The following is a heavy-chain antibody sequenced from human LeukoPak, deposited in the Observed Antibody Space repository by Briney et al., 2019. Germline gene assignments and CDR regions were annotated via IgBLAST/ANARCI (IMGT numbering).Heavy chain of an antibody. D-gene: IGHD6-13*01. V-gene: IGHV1-18*01. Sequence: ASVKVSCKASGYTFTSYGISWVRRAPGQGLEWMGWISAYNGNTNYAQKLQGRVTMTTDTSTSTAYMELRSLRSDDTAVYYCARDLAAAGTLDEYFRHWGQGTLVTVSS. CDR3: ARDLAAAGTLDEYFRH. CDR1: GYTFTSYG. CDR2: ISAYNGNT. J-gene: IGHJ1*01.